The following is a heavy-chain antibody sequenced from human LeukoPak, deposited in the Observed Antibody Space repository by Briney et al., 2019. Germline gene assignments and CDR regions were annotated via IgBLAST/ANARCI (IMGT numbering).Heavy chain of an antibody. CDR2: ISPSGST. CDR1: GGSISSENNY. J-gene: IGHJ4*02. Sequence: SQTLSLTCTVSGGSISSENNYWPWIRQPAGTGLEWIGRISPSGSTKFNASLKSRVTMSLDTSKNQFSLKLSSVTAADTAMYYCTRDGGNARTPSLFDYRGQGTLVTVSS. CDR3: TRDGGNARTPSLFDY. D-gene: IGHD2-8*01. V-gene: IGHV4-61*02.